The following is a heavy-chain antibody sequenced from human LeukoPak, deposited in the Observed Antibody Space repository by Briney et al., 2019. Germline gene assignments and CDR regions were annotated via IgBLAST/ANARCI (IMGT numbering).Heavy chain of an antibody. V-gene: IGHV1-18*01. CDR3: GRTRVGVAGKAGWFDP. J-gene: IGHJ5*02. Sequence: ASVKVSCKASGYTFTSYGISWVRQAPGQGLEWMGWISAYNGNTNYAQKLQGRVTVTTDTSTSTAYMELRSLRSDDTAVYYCGRTRVGVAGKAGWFDPWGQGTLVTVSS. CDR2: ISAYNGNT. D-gene: IGHD6-19*01. CDR1: GYTFTSYG.